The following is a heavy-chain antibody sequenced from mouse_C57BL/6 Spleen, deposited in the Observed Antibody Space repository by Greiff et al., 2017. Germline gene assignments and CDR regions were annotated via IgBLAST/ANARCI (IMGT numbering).Heavy chain of an antibody. CDR1: GYTFTDYN. V-gene: IGHV1-22*01. J-gene: IGHJ1*03. Sequence: VQLQQSGPELVKPGASVKMSCKASGYTFTDYNMHWVKQSHGKSLEWIGYINPNNGGTRYNQQFKGKATLTVNKSSSTAYMELRSLTSEDSAVYYCARGSNYVWYFDVWGTGTTVTVSS. CDR2: INPNNGGT. D-gene: IGHD2-5*01. CDR3: ARGSNYVWYFDV.